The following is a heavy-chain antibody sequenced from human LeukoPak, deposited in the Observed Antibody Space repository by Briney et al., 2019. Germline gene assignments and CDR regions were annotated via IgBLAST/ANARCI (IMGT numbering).Heavy chain of an antibody. Sequence: PGGSLRLSCAASGFTFSSYGMHWVRQAPGKGLEWVAFIRYDGGNKYYADSVKGRFTISRDNSKNTLYLQMNSLRAEDTAVYYCAKLVLRYFDWLMDYWGQGTLVTVSS. D-gene: IGHD3-9*01. J-gene: IGHJ4*02. V-gene: IGHV3-30*02. CDR2: IRYDGGNK. CDR1: GFTFSSYG. CDR3: AKLVLRYFDWLMDY.